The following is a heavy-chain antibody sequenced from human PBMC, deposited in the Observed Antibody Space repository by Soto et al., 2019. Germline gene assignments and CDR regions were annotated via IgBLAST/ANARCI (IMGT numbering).Heavy chain of an antibody. CDR1: GGTFSSYA. V-gene: IGHV1-69*01. J-gene: IGHJ6*02. CDR3: ARGSRTIFGVVIPNYYYYGMDV. D-gene: IGHD3-3*01. CDR2: IIPIFGTA. Sequence: QVQLVQSGAEVKKPGSSVKVSCKASGGTFSSYAISWVRQAPGQGLEWMGGIIPIFGTANYAQKFQGRVTITADESTSTAYMELSSLRSEDTAVYYCARGSRTIFGVVIPNYYYYGMDVWGLGTTVTVSS.